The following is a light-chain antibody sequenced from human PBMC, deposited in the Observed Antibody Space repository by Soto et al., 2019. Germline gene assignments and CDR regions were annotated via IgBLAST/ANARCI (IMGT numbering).Light chain of an antibody. CDR1: QSGSTW. CDR3: QQYNSNPLT. J-gene: IGKJ4*01. CDR2: KAY. V-gene: IGKV1-5*03. Sequence: DIQMTQSPSTLAASVGDRVTITCRASQSGSTWLAWYQQKPGKVPKLLIYKAYSLESGVPSRFSGSGSGTEFTLTISSLQPDDFATYYCQQYNSNPLTFGGGTKVEIK.